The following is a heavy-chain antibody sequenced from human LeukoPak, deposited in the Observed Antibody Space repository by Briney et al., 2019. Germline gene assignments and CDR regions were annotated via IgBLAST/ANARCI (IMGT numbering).Heavy chain of an antibody. CDR2: IYHSGST. J-gene: IGHJ4*02. V-gene: IGHV4-38-2*02. Sequence: SETLSLTCTVSGYSISSGYYWGWIRQPPGKGLEWIGNIYHSGSTYYNPSLKSRVTISVDTSKNQFSVKLSSVTAADTAVYFCARGAAGTGAADYWGQGTLVTVSS. CDR3: ARGAAGTGAADY. D-gene: IGHD6-13*01. CDR1: GYSISSGYY.